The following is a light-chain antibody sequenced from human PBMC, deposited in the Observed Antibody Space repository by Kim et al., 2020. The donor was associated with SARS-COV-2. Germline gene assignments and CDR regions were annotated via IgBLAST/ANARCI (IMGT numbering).Light chain of an antibody. CDR1: QRVRSSY. CDR3: QQYGTSPET. CDR2: DTS. V-gene: IGKV3-20*01. J-gene: IGKJ1*01. Sequence: EIVLTQSPGILSLSPGERATLSCRASQRVRSSYLAWYQQKPGQAPRLLIYDTSSRATGIPDRFSGSGSGTDFTLTISRLEPEDFAVYYCQQYGTSPETFGQGTKVDIK.